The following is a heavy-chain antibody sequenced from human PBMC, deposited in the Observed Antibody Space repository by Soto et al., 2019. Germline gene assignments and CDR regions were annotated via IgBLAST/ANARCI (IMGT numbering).Heavy chain of an antibody. D-gene: IGHD1-26*01. Sequence: QVQLVQSATEVKKPGASVKVSCKASGYAFSTYGISWVRQAPGQGLEWMGWISAYNGNTNYAQKLQYRVTLTTDTSTSTAYMELRSLRSDDTAVYDCARSSGTSYIWFDPWGQGTLVTVSS. CDR3: ARSSGTSYIWFDP. CDR2: ISAYNGNT. V-gene: IGHV1-18*01. CDR1: GYAFSTYG. J-gene: IGHJ5*02.